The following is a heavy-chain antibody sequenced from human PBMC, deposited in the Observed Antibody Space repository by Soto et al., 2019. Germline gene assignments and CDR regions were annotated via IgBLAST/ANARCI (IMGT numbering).Heavy chain of an antibody. J-gene: IGHJ3*02. Sequence: EVQLVESGGGLVQPGGSLRLSCAASGFTFTSYSMNWVRQAPGKGLEWVSYIRGTTHYADSVKGRFTISRDNARSSLYLQMNSLRADDTAVHYCARDDSFAFDIWGQGTMVTVSS. D-gene: IGHD2-21*01. CDR2: IRGTT. CDR3: ARDDSFAFDI. CDR1: GFTFTSYS. V-gene: IGHV3-48*01.